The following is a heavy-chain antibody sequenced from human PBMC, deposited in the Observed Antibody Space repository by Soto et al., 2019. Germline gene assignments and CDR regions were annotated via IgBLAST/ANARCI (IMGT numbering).Heavy chain of an antibody. D-gene: IGHD3-22*01. J-gene: IGHJ4*02. CDR1: GCSISSSSYY. V-gene: IGHV4-39*01. Sequence: SETLSLTCTASGCSISSSSYYWGRIRQPPEKGLEWIGRSYYSGNTYYNPSLKRRVTISVDTSKNKLSLKLSSVTAADTGVYYCARLLRGYYDPFDYWGQGTLVTVSS. CDR2: SYYSGNT. CDR3: ARLLRGYYDPFDY.